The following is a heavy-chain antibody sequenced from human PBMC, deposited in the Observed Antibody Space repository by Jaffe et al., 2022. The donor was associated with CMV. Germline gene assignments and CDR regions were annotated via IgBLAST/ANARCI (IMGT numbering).Heavy chain of an antibody. V-gene: IGHV3-23*01. D-gene: IGHD2-8*01. CDR3: AKDSGQTPEPFLMAYFDY. Sequence: EVQLLESGGGLVQPGGSLRLSCAASGFTFSSYAMSWVRQAPGKGLEWVSAISGSGGSTYYADSVKGRFTISRDNSKNTLYLQMNSLRAEDTAVYYCAKDSGQTPEPFLMAYFDYWGQGTLVTVSS. J-gene: IGHJ4*02. CDR1: GFTFSSYA. CDR2: ISGSGGST.